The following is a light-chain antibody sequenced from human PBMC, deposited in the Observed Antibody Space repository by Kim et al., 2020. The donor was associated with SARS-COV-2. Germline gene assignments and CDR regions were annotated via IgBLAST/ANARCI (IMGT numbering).Light chain of an antibody. J-gene: IGLJ2*01. CDR2: GDS. Sequence: LTIASTGTSNNVGGYNYVSGYQHHQGTAPNLMIEGDSKRPPAFPDCFPVSKSSNTASLTISGLQAEDEDDYYCCSYAGSYTIVLFGGGTQLTVL. CDR3: CSYAGSYTIVL. CDR1: SNNVGGYNY. V-gene: IGLV2-11*01.